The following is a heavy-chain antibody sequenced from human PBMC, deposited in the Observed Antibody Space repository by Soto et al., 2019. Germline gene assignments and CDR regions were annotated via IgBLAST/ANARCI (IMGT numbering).Heavy chain of an antibody. CDR1: GGTFDTFA. V-gene: IGHV1-69*01. D-gene: IGHD5-18*01. J-gene: IGHJ4*02. CDR3: ARGPWTQAGPKYDFDF. CDR2: IIPVLGRA. Sequence: QVQLVQSGAEVKKPGSSVKVSCKASGGTFDTFAFSWVRQAPGQGLEWLGGIIPVLGRANYAQRFQDRVSASADGSTSTAFMELSSLNSDDTAVYYCARGPWTQAGPKYDFDFWGQGTLVSVSS.